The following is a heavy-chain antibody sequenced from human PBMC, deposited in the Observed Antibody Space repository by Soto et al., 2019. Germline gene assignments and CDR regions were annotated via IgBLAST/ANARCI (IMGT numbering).Heavy chain of an antibody. CDR2: IWYDGSNK. CDR3: SRDKAFWRLTFES. V-gene: IGHV3-33*01. D-gene: IGHD3-3*02. Sequence: PGGSLRLSCAASGFTFSSYGMHWVRQAPGKGLEWVAVIWYDGSNKYYADSVKGRFTISRDNSKNTLYLQMNSLRAEDTAVYYCSRDKAFWRLTFESLGQGTLVPVSS. CDR1: GFTFSSYG. J-gene: IGHJ4*02.